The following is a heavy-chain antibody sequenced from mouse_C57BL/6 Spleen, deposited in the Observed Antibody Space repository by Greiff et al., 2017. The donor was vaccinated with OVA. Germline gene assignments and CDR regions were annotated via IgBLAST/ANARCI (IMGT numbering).Heavy chain of an antibody. V-gene: IGHV1-15*01. Sequence: QVQLQQSGAELVRPGASVTLSCKASGYTFPDFEMHWLKQTPVHGLEWIGAFDPETGGTAYNQKFKGKAILTADKSSSTAYMELRSLTSEDSAVYYCTRYRTTVGSYWDFDVWGTGTTVTVSS. D-gene: IGHD1-1*01. J-gene: IGHJ1*03. CDR3: TRYRTTVGSYWDFDV. CDR2: FDPETGGT. CDR1: GYTFPDFE.